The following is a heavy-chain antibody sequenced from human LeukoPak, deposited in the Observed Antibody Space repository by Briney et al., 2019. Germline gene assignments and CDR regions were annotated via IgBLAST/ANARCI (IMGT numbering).Heavy chain of an antibody. V-gene: IGHV3-23*01. CDR1: GCNFTNHA. Sequence: PGGSLILSCAASGCNFTNHAMSWVRQTPGKGLELVSAISGGGDIAYYADSVTGRFTISRDNSKDTLFLQMHSLRPGDTAVYYCVREDTPATANYWGKGTLVIISS. CDR2: ISGGGDIA. J-gene: IGHJ4*02. D-gene: IGHD2-21*02. CDR3: VREDTPATANY.